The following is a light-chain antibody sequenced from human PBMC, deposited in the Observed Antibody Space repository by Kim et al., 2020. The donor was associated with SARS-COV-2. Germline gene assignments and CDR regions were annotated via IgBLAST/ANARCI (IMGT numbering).Light chain of an antibody. J-gene: IGLJ1*01. V-gene: IGLV2-8*01. Sequence: GQYADTATTGTGSDVGAYNNASWYKQYPGNAPKLMIYEVDKRPSGFPDRFSGSKSGNTASLTVSGLHAEDEADYYCCSYAGSNGVFGTGTKVTVL. CDR2: EVD. CDR3: CSYAGSNGV. CDR1: GSDVGAYNN.